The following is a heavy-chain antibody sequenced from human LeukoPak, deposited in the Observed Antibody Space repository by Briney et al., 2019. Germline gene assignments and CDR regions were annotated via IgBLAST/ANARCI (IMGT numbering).Heavy chain of an antibody. CDR2: FSWNTGSI. CDR3: AKDRGDTAMVYYFDY. D-gene: IGHD5-18*01. J-gene: IGHJ4*02. CDR1: GFTFDDYA. Sequence: SLGLSCAASGFTFDDYAMHWVRPAPGKGLGGGLGFSWNTGSIGYADSVKGRFTISRDNAKNSLYLQMNSLRAEDTALYYCAKDRGDTAMVYYFDYWGQGTLVTVSS. V-gene: IGHV3-9*01.